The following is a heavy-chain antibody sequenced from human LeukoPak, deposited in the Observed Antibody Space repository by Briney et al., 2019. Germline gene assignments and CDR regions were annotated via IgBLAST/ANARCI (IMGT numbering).Heavy chain of an antibody. V-gene: IGHV4-4*02. CDR1: GDSISSNYW. J-gene: IGHJ3*02. CDR3: ARGPYSYDSSGAFDI. CDR2: ISSSGST. Sequence: PSETLSLTCAVSGDSISSNYWWTWVRQPPGKGLEWIGRISSSGSTNYNPSLKSRVTISVDTSKNQFSLKLSSVTAADTAVYFCARGPYSYDSSGAFDIWGQGTMVTVSS. D-gene: IGHD3-22*01.